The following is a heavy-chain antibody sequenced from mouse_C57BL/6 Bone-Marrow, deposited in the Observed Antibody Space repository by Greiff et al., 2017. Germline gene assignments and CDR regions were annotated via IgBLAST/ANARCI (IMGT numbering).Heavy chain of an antibody. CDR3: AREAWGWLAAWFAY. V-gene: IGHV1-76*01. D-gene: IGHD2-3*01. Sequence: QVQLQQSGAELVRPGASVKLSCKASGYTFTDYYINWVKQRPGQGLEWIARIYPGSGNTYYNEKFKGKATLTAEKSSSTAYMQLSSLTSEDSAVYFCAREAWGWLAAWFAYWGQGTLVTVSA. J-gene: IGHJ3*01. CDR1: GYTFTDYY. CDR2: IYPGSGNT.